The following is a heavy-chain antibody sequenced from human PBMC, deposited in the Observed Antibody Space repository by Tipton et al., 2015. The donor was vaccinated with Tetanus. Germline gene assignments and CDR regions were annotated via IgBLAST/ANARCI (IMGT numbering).Heavy chain of an antibody. D-gene: IGHD6-13*01. CDR1: GYTFTSYG. Sequence: QLVQSGAEVKKPGASVKVSCKASGYTFTSYGISWVRQAPGQGLEWMGWISAYNGNTHYAQKLHGRVTMTTDTSTSTAYMGLSSRRSGEGAVYYCARKQARRVSDYWGQGNLVTVAS. V-gene: IGHV1-18*01. CDR2: ISAYNGNT. J-gene: IGHJ4*02. CDR3: ARKQARRVSDY.